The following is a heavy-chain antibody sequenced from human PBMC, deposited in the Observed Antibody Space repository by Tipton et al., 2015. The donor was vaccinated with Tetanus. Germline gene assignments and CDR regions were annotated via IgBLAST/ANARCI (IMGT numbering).Heavy chain of an antibody. J-gene: IGHJ4*02. D-gene: IGHD5-18*01. V-gene: IGHV4-59*08. CDR1: GGSMSSHY. CDR3: ARQKRGYSYGAFDY. Sequence: TLSLTCSVSGGSMSSHYWSWIRQPPGKGLEWIGYIYYSGGTNYNPSLKSRVTISVDTSKNQFSLKLSSVTAADTAVYYCARQKRGYSYGAFDYWGQGTLVTVSS. CDR2: IYYSGGT.